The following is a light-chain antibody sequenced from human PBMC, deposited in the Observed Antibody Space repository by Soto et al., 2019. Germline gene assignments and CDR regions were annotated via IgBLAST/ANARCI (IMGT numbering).Light chain of an antibody. Sequence: QSALTQPPSASGSPGQSVTISCTGTSSDVGGYNYVSWYQQYPGKAPELMIYDVSKRPSGVPDRFSGSKSGNTASLTVSGLQAEDEADYYCASYAGSNNLVFGGGTKLTVL. CDR2: DVS. J-gene: IGLJ3*02. CDR3: ASYAGSNNLV. CDR1: SSDVGGYNY. V-gene: IGLV2-8*01.